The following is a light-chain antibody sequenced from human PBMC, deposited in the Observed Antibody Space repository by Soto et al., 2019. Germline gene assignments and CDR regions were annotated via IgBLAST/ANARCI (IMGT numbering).Light chain of an antibody. CDR1: QSVSSN. CDR3: QQYNNWPALT. J-gene: IGKJ4*01. CDR2: GAS. Sequence: EIVMTQSPATLSVSPGERATLSCRASQSVSSNLAWYQQKPGQAPRLLIYGASTRATGIPARFSGSGSGTGFTLTISSLQSEDFAVYYCQQYNNWPALTFGGGTKV. V-gene: IGKV3-15*01.